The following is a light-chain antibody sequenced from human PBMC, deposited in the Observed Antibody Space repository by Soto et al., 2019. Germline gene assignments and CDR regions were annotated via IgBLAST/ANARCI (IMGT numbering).Light chain of an antibody. CDR2: DDN. Sequence: QSVLTQPPSVSAAPGQKVTISCSGSTSNIGENYVSWYQQVPGTAPKLLIYDDNQRPSRIPDRFAGSKSGTSATLDITGLQTGDEDDYYCGTWDNSLSVVLFGGGTQLTVL. CDR1: TSNIGENY. V-gene: IGLV1-51*01. J-gene: IGLJ2*01. CDR3: GTWDNSLSVVL.